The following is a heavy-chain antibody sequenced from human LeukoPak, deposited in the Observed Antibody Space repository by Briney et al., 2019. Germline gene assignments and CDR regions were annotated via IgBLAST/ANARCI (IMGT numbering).Heavy chain of an antibody. V-gene: IGHV3-23*01. Sequence: GGSLRLSCVGSGFTFRSHAMSWVRQAPEKGLEFVSGIYENGGTTYYADSVKGRFSISGDNSKNTLYLQMNSLRVEDTAVYYCACRPSDIRYYGVFDFWGQGSLVTVSS. CDR2: IYENGGTT. CDR1: GFTFRSHA. D-gene: IGHD3-10*01. CDR3: ACRPSDIRYYGVFDF. J-gene: IGHJ4*02.